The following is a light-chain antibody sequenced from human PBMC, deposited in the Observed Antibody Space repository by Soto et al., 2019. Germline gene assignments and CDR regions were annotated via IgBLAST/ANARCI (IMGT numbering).Light chain of an antibody. J-gene: IGLJ3*02. V-gene: IGLV1-40*01. CDR2: GNN. Sequence: QSVLTQPPSVSGAPGQRVTISCTGSSSNIGAGYAVHWYQQLPGTAPKLLIYGNNNRPSGVPDRFSGSNSGTSASLAITGLQTEDEADFYCQSFDSSLRASVFGGGTQLTVL. CDR3: QSFDSSLRASV. CDR1: SSNIGAGYA.